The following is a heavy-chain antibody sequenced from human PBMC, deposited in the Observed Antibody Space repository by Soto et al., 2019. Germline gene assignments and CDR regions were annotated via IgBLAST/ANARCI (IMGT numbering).Heavy chain of an antibody. Sequence: TLSLTCTVSGGSIISGYWSWIRQPPGKGLEWIGYIPYSGNTNYNPSLKSRVTMSVDTPKNQFSLRLSSVTTADTAVYYCAGLRGYAGSPIDYWGQGTLVTVSS. D-gene: IGHD2-15*01. CDR3: AGLRGYAGSPIDY. CDR1: GGSIISGY. J-gene: IGHJ4*02. CDR2: IPYSGNT. V-gene: IGHV4-59*01.